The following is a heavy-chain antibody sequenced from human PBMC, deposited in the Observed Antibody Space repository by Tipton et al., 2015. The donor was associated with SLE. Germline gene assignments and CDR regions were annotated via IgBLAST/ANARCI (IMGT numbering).Heavy chain of an antibody. V-gene: IGHV3-21*01. D-gene: IGHD5-12*01. CDR2: ISSSSSYI. Sequence: GSLRLSCAASGFTFSSYSMNWVRQAPGKGLEWVSSISSSSSYIYYADSVKGRFTISRDNAKNSLYLQMNSLRAEDTAVYYCARDSDSGYDLDYWGQGTLVTVSS. CDR1: GFTFSSYS. CDR3: ARDSDSGYDLDY. J-gene: IGHJ4*02.